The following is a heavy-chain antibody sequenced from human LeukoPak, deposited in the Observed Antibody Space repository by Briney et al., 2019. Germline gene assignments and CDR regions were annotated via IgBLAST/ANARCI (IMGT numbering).Heavy chain of an antibody. CDR1: GYTFTSYG. D-gene: IGHD3-22*01. Sequence: RASVKVSCKASGYTFTSYGISWVRQAPGQGLEWMGWISAYNGNTNYAQKLQGRVNMTTGTSTTTACMELRSLTSDDTAVYYCARDHPYSYDSSGYSYPIDSWGQGTLVTVSS. CDR3: ARDHPYSYDSSGYSYPIDS. V-gene: IGHV1-18*01. J-gene: IGHJ4*02. CDR2: ISAYNGNT.